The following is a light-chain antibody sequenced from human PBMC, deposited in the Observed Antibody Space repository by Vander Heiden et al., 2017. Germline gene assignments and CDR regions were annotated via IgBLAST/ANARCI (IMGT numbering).Light chain of an antibody. V-gene: IGKV3-20*01. J-gene: IGKJ2*01. CDR1: ESVSSRF. Sequence: VLTQSPGTLSLSPGDRATLSCRASESVSSRFLAWYQQKPDQAPRLVISGASSRATGIPDRFGGSGSGTDFTLTIGRLEPEDFAVYLCQQYGSSPPTFGQGTKLEVK. CDR2: GAS. CDR3: QQYGSSPPT.